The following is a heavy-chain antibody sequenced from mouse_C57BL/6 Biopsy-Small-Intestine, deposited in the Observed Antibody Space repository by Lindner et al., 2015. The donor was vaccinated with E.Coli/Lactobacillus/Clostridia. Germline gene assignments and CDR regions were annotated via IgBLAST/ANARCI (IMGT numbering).Heavy chain of an antibody. Sequence: VQLQESGAELARPGASVKLSCKASGYTFTSYGISWVKQRTGQGLEWIGEIYPRSGNTYYNEKFKGKATLTADKSSSTAYMELRSLTSEDSAVYFCASKAYYSNHWYFDVWGTGTTVTVSS. CDR2: IYPRSGNT. V-gene: IGHV1-81*01. CDR3: ASKAYYSNHWYFDV. D-gene: IGHD2-5*01. J-gene: IGHJ1*03. CDR1: GYTFTSYG.